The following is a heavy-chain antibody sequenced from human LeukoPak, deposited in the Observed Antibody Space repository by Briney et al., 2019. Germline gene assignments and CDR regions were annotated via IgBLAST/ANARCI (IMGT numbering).Heavy chain of an antibody. D-gene: IGHD6-13*01. CDR3: ARDMQLMVFSGFDY. CDR1: GFTFSSYA. CDR2: ISYDGSNK. J-gene: IGHJ4*02. V-gene: IGHV3-30-3*01. Sequence: PRGSLRLSCAASGFTFSSYAMHWVRQAPGKGLEWVAVISYDGSNKYYADSVKGRFTISRDNSKNTLYLQMNSLRAEDTAVYYCARDMQLMVFSGFDYWGQGTLVTVSS.